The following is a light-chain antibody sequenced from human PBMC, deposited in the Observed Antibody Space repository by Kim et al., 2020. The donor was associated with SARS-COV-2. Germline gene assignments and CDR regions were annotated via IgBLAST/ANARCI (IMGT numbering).Light chain of an antibody. J-gene: IGLJ3*02. CDR1: SGSVSTSYY. Sequence: GGTVTLTCGLSSGSVSTSYYPSWYQQTPGQAPRTLIYSTNTRSSGVPDRFSGSTLGNKAALTITGAQADDESDYYCVLYMGSGIWVFGGGTQLTVL. CDR2: STN. V-gene: IGLV8-61*01. CDR3: VLYMGSGIWV.